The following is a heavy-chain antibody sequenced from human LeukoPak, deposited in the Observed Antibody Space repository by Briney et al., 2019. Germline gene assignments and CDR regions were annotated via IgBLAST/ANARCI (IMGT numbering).Heavy chain of an antibody. CDR2: IYTSGST. Sequence: PSETLSLTCTVSGGSISSYYWSWIRQPAGKGLEGIGRIYTSGSTNYNPSLKSRVTMSVDTSKNQFSLKLSSVTAADTAVYYCAREYCSSTSCQFNWFDPWGQGTLVTVSS. V-gene: IGHV4-4*07. D-gene: IGHD2-2*01. CDR3: AREYCSSTSCQFNWFDP. CDR1: GGSISSYY. J-gene: IGHJ5*02.